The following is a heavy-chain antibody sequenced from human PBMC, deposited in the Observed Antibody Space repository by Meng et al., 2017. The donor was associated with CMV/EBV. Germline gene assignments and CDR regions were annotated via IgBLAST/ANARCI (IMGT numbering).Heavy chain of an antibody. CDR1: GCSISSYY. CDR3: AGQNVAAAAGTVFDY. D-gene: IGHD6-13*01. Sequence: SETLSLTCTVSGCSISSYYWSWIRQPPGKGLEWIGYIYYSGSTNYNPSLKSRVTISVDTYKNQFSLKLSSVTAADTAVYYCAGQNVAAAAGTVFDYWGQGTLVTVSS. J-gene: IGHJ4*02. V-gene: IGHV4-59*01. CDR2: IYYSGST.